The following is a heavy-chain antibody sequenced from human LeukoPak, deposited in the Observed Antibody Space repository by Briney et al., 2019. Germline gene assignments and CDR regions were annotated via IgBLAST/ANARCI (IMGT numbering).Heavy chain of an antibody. J-gene: IGHJ4*02. Sequence: PGGSLRLSCAASGFTFSSYWMSWVRQAPGKGLEWVANIKQDGSEKYYVDSVKGRLTISRDNAKNSLYLQMNSLRAEDTAVYYCAREFRGNYDFWSGYYTGILDYWGQGTLVTVSS. D-gene: IGHD3-3*01. CDR2: IKQDGSEK. CDR1: GFTFSSYW. V-gene: IGHV3-7*01. CDR3: AREFRGNYDFWSGYYTGILDY.